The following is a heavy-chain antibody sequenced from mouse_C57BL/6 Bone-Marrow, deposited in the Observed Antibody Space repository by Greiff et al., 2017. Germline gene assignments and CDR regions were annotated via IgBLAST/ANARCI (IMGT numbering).Heavy chain of an antibody. CDR3: ARGGYGYDGDY. J-gene: IGHJ2*01. V-gene: IGHV1-26*01. CDR1: GYTFTDSY. CDR2: INPNNGGT. D-gene: IGHD2-2*01. Sequence: EVQLQQSGPELVKPGASVKISCTASGYTFTDSYMNWVKQSHGKSLEWIGDINPNNGGTSYNQKFKGKATLTVDKSSSTAYMELRSLTSEDSAVYYCARGGYGYDGDYWGQGTTLTVSS.